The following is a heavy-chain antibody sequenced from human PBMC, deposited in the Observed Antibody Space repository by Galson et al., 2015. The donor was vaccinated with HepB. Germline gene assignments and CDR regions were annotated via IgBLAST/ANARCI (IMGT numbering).Heavy chain of an antibody. CDR1: GYTFTGYY. J-gene: IGHJ6*02. CDR3: ARGGIVLMVYALESYYYGMDV. Sequence: SVKVSCKASGYTFTGYYMHWVRQAPGQGLEWMGIIKPSGGSTSYEQKIQGRVTMTRDTSTSTVYMELSSLRSEDTAVYYCARGGIVLMVYALESYYYGMDVWGQGTMVTVSS. D-gene: IGHD2-8*01. V-gene: IGHV1-46*01. CDR2: IKPSGGST.